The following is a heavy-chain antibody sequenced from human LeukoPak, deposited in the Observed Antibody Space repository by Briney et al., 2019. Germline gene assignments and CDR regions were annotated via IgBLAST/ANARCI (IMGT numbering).Heavy chain of an antibody. V-gene: IGHV3-7*01. J-gene: IGHJ4*02. Sequence: GGSLRLSCATFGLTFNSYWMSWVRQAPGKGLEWVANIKQDGSEEYYVDSVKGRFTISRDNAKNSLFLQMNSLRAEDTAVYYCARGRFCSSTSCSHVDIWGQGTLVTVSS. CDR1: GLTFNSYW. CDR2: IKQDGSEE. CDR3: ARGRFCSSTSCSHVDI. D-gene: IGHD2-2*01.